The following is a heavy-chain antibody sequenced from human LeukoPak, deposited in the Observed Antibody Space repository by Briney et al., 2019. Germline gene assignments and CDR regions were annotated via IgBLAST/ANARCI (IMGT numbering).Heavy chain of an antibody. V-gene: IGHV1-24*01. CDR3: ARGIWEQWLEHYFDY. CDR1: GYTLTELS. J-gene: IGHJ4*02. CDR2: FDPEDGET. Sequence: ASVKVSCKVSGYTLTELSMHWVRQAPGKGLEWMGGFDPEDGETIYAQKFQGRVTMTEDTSTDTAYMELSSLRSEDMAVHYCARGIWEQWLEHYFDYWGQGTLVTVSS. D-gene: IGHD6-19*01.